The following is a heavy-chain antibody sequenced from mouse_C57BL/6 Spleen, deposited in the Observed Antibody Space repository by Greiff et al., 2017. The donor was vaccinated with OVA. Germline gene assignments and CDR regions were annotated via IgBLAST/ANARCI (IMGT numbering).Heavy chain of an antibody. CDR2: IDPSDSYT. CDR1: GYTFTSYW. V-gene: IGHV1-50*01. Sequence: VQLQQPGAELVKPGASVKLSCKASGYTFTSYWMQWVKQRPGQGLEWIGEIDPSDSYTNYNQKFKGKATLTVDTSSSKAYMQLSSLTSEDSAVYYCARRTGTGYFDYWGQGTTLTVSS. CDR3: ARRTGTGYFDY. J-gene: IGHJ2*01. D-gene: IGHD4-1*01.